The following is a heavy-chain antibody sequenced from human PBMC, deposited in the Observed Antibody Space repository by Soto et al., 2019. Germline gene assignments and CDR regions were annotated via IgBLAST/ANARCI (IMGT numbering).Heavy chain of an antibody. J-gene: IGHJ5*02. CDR1: GGTFDIFS. Sequence: QVQLVQSGAEVKKPGSSVKVSCKASGGTFDIFSISWVRQAPGQGLEWMGGIIPIFGTAEYSQKFQGRVTITADESTSTSYMELSSLRSEDTAVYYCAKENRDDDSGRYSSTDWFDPWGQGTLVTVSS. D-gene: IGHD6-19*01. CDR2: IIPIFGTA. V-gene: IGHV1-69*01. CDR3: AKENRDDDSGRYSSTDWFDP.